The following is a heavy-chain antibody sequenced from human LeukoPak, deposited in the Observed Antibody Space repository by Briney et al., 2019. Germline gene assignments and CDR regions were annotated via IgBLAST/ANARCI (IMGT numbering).Heavy chain of an antibody. CDR3: AQDDSSGWYGFDY. J-gene: IGHJ4*02. CDR1: GFTFSSYA. Sequence: GGSLRLSCAASGFTFSSYAMSWVRQAPGKGLEWVSAISGSGGSTYYADSVKGRFTISRDNSKNSLYLQMNSLRAEDTAVYCCAQDDSSGWYGFDYWGQGTLVTVSS. CDR2: ISGSGGST. D-gene: IGHD6-19*01. V-gene: IGHV3-23*01.